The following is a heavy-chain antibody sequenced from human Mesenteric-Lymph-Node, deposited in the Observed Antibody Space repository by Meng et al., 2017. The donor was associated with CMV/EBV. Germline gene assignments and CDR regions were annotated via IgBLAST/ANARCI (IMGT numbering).Heavy chain of an antibody. J-gene: IGHJ5*02. D-gene: IGHD3-9*01. CDR3: ARARTVHDYDILTGYFPTGFDP. Sequence: GGSLRLSCAASGFTFSSYSMNWVRQAPGKGLEWVSSISSSSSYIYYADSVKGRFTISRDNAKNSLYLQMNSLRAEDTAVYYCARARTVHDYDILTGYFPTGFDPWGQGTLVTVSS. V-gene: IGHV3-21*01. CDR1: GFTFSSYS. CDR2: ISSSSSYI.